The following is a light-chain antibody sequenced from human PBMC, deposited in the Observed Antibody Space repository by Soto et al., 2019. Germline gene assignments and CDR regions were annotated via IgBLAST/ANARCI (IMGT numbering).Light chain of an antibody. J-gene: IGKJ5*01. CDR2: GAS. CDR1: RRVSSSY. V-gene: IGKV3-20*01. Sequence: IELTTTPCTPTKTPGDAATLSCRASRRVSSSYLAWYQQKPGQAPRLLIYGASSRATGIPDRFSGSGSGTDFTLTIGSLEPEDFAAYYCQQYYSSPSITFGPGTRLEI. CDR3: QQYYSSPSIT.